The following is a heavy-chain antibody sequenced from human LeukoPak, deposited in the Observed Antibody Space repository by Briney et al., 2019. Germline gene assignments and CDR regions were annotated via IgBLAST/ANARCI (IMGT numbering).Heavy chain of an antibody. CDR1: GYIFTRDW. Sequence: GESLKISCKGSGYIFTRDWIAWVRQKTGKGLEWMGIIYPGDSDTRYSPSFQGHVTISADKSISTAYLQWSSLKASDTAMYFCARGSFSYGSGGDWGQGTLVTVSS. J-gene: IGHJ4*02. CDR2: IYPGDSDT. V-gene: IGHV5-51*01. D-gene: IGHD3-16*01. CDR3: ARGSFSYGSGGD.